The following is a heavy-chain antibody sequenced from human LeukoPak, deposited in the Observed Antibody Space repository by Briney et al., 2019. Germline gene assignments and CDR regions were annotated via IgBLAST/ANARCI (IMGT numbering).Heavy chain of an antibody. CDR1: AGSISSYY. J-gene: IGHJ6*03. CDR3: ARDYPYVAGFYYYYDMDV. D-gene: IGHD6-19*01. CDR2: IYTSGST. Sequence: PPETLSLTCTVSAGSISSYYWSWVRHPAGEGREWVGRIYTSGSTNYNPSLKSRATISVDTSKNQFSLKLSSVTAADTAVYYCARDYPYVAGFYYYYDMDVWGKGTTVTVSS. V-gene: IGHV4-4*07.